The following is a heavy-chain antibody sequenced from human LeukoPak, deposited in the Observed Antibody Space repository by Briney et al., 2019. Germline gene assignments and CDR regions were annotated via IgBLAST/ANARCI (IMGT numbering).Heavy chain of an antibody. CDR1: GGSISSYY. J-gene: IGHJ3*01. Sequence: PSETLSLTCTVSGGSISSYYWSWIRQPAGKGLEWIGRIYTSGSTNYNPSLTSRVTMSVDTSKNQFSLKLSSVTAADTAVYYCASDIAVAALYAFDLWGQGTMVTVSS. CDR3: ASDIAVAALYAFDL. D-gene: IGHD6-19*01. V-gene: IGHV4-4*07. CDR2: IYTSGST.